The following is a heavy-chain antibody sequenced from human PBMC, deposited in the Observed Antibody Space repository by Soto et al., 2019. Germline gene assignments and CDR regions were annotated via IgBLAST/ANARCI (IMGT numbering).Heavy chain of an antibody. D-gene: IGHD2-8*01. CDR1: GGSISSGDYY. Sequence: QVQLQESGPGLVKPSQTLSLTCTVSGGSISSGDYYWSWIRQPPGKGLEWIGYILYSGTTNYNPSFESRLTISVDTSKNQFSLKLTSVTAADTAVYYCARNGALDYWGRGTLVTVSS. J-gene: IGHJ4*02. V-gene: IGHV4-30-4*01. CDR2: ILYSGTT. CDR3: ARNGALDY.